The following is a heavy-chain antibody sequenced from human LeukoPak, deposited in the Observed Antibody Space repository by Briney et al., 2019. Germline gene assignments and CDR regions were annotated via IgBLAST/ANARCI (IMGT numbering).Heavy chain of an antibody. Sequence: GGSLRLSCVASGLTFSSFWMSWVRQAPGKGLEWVANIKQDGSEKYYVDSVVGRFTTSRDNAKSSLYLQMNSLRADDTAVYYCARRIAGTATGGYFEPWGRGTLVSVSS. CDR3: ARRIAGTATGGYFEP. D-gene: IGHD6-13*01. V-gene: IGHV3-7*01. J-gene: IGHJ2*01. CDR1: GLTFSSFW. CDR2: IKQDGSEK.